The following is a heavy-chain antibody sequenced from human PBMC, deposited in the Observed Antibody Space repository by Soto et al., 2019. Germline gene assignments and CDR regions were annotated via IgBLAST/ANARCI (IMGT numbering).Heavy chain of an antibody. J-gene: IGHJ6*02. CDR3: ARDLAVGATYYYYYYGMDV. CDR2: IWYDGSNK. V-gene: IGHV3-33*01. CDR1: GFTCSSYG. D-gene: IGHD1-26*01. Sequence: GGSLRLSCAASGFTCSSYGMHWVRQAPGKGLEWVAVIWYDGSNKYYADSVKGRFTISRDNSKNTLYLQMNSLRAEDTAVYYCARDLAVGATYYYYYYGMDVWGQGTTVTVSS.